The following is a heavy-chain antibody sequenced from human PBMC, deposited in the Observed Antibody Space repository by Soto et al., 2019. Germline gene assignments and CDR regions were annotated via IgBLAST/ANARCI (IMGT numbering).Heavy chain of an antibody. J-gene: IGHJ4*02. V-gene: IGHV3-11*06. D-gene: IGHD5-18*01. CDR1: GLNFSIDY. CDR2: INSGSTYT. Sequence: VGSLRLSCVVSGLNFSIDYMSWIRQAPGKGLEWLSHINSGSTYTKYADSVKGRFIVSRDNAKNSLFLHMSSLRVEDTAVYYCARRRAGYTFDHWGQGTLVTVSS. CDR3: ARRRAGYTFDH.